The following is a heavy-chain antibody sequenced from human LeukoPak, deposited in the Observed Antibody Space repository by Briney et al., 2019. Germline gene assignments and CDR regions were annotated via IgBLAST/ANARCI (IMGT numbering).Heavy chain of an antibody. V-gene: IGHV3-23*01. CDR1: GFTFSSYA. D-gene: IGHD5-18*01. Sequence: GGSLRLSCAASGFTFSSYAMSWVRQAPGKGLEWVSAISGSGGGTYYADSVKGRFTISRDNSKNTLYLQMNSLRAEDTAVYYCAKARIQLWDVDYWGQGTLVTVSS. J-gene: IGHJ4*02. CDR3: AKARIQLWDVDY. CDR2: ISGSGGGT.